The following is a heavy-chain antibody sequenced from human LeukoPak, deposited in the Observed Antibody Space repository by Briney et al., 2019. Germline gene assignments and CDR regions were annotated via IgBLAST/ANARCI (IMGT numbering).Heavy chain of an antibody. Sequence: ASVKVSCKASGYTFISYGVSWVRQAPGQGLEWMGWIDTYKGSTNYAENLQGTVTMTTDTSTSTVYMELRSLRSDDTAVYYCARPNTEATGYYFDYWGQGTLVTVPS. CDR1: GYTFISYG. CDR3: ARPNTEATGYYFDY. J-gene: IGHJ4*02. V-gene: IGHV1-18*01. CDR2: IDTYKGST. D-gene: IGHD1-1*01.